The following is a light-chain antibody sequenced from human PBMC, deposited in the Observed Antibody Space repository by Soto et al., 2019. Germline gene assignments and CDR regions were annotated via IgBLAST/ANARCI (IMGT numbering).Light chain of an antibody. CDR2: WAS. V-gene: IGKV4-1*01. CDR3: QQHYSTPPGS. CDR1: QSVLYSSDNKNY. Sequence: IVMTQSPDSLAVSLGERATINCKSSQSVLYSSDNKNYLAWYQQKPGQPPKLLIYWASTRESGVPDRFSGSGSGTDFTLTISSLQADDVAVYYCQQHYSTPPGSFGQGTKVEIK. J-gene: IGKJ1*01.